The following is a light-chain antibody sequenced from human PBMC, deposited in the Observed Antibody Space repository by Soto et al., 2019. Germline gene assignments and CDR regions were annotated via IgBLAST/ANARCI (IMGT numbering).Light chain of an antibody. CDR2: SND. Sequence: QSALTQAPSASGTPGQRVTISCSGSSSNIGSNTVSWNQQVPGTAPKLLIYSNDQRPSGVPDRFSGSKSGTSASLAIGGLQSEDEADYYCAAWDGSLNGWVFGGGTKLTVL. CDR3: AAWDGSLNGWV. J-gene: IGLJ2*01. CDR1: SSNIGSNT. V-gene: IGLV1-44*01.